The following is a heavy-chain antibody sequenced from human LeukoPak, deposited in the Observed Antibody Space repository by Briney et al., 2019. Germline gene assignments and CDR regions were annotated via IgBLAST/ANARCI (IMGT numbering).Heavy chain of an antibody. Sequence: GGSLRLSCAASGFTFSSYEMNWVRQAPGKGLEWVSYISDSGSTIYYADSVKGRFTISRDNAKNSLYLQLNSLRAEDTAVYYCARDQTGNFDYWGQETLVTVSS. J-gene: IGHJ4*02. CDR1: GFTFSSYE. CDR2: ISDSGSTI. V-gene: IGHV3-48*03. CDR3: ARDQTGNFDY.